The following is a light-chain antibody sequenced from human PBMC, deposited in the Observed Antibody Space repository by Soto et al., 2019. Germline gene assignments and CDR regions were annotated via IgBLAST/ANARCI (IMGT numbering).Light chain of an antibody. J-gene: IGKJ1*01. V-gene: IGKV1-39*01. CDR1: QSISSY. CDR3: QQSHSTPLT. CDR2: AAS. Sequence: DIQITQSPSSLSASVGDRVTITCRSSQSISSYLNWYQQKPGKAPKLLISAASSLQSGVPSRFSGSGSGTDFTLTISSLQPEDFAIYYCQQSHSTPLTLGQGTKVDIK.